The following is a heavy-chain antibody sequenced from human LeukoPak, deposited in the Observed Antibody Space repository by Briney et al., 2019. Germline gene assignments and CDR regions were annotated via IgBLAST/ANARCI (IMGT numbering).Heavy chain of an antibody. J-gene: IGHJ4*02. V-gene: IGHV3-30*02. CDR1: GFTFSSYA. CDR2: IRSDGSNK. Sequence: GGSLRLSCAASGFTFSSYAMHWVRQAPGKGLEWVTFIRSDGSNKYYADSVKGRFTISRDNSKNTLYLQMNTLRADDTAVYYCAKGVKYIVMVTAQHYFDYWGQGTLVTVSS. CDR3: AKGVKYIVMVTAQHYFDY. D-gene: IGHD2-21*02.